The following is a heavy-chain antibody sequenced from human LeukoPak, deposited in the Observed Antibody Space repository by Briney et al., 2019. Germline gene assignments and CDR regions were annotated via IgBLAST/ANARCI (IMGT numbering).Heavy chain of an antibody. J-gene: IGHJ4*02. D-gene: IGHD6-6*01. CDR3: AREESSSSGYYFDY. V-gene: IGHV3-21*01. CDR1: GFTFSRYT. Sequence: GGSLRLSCAASGFTFSRYTMNWVRQAPGKGLAWVSSISSSGTSIYYADSVKGRFTISRDNAKNSLYLQMNSLRAEDTAVYYCAREESSSSGYYFDYWGQGTLVTVSS. CDR2: ISSSGTSI.